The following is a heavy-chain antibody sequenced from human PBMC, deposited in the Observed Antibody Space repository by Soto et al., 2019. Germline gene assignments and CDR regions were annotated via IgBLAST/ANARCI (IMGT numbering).Heavy chain of an antibody. V-gene: IGHV1-24*01. CDR2: FDPEDGET. J-gene: IGHJ6*02. D-gene: IGHD3-22*01. CDR3: ATTLVEVIGPYYYYYGMDV. CDR1: GYTLTELS. Sequence: ASVKVSCKVSGYTLTELSMHWVRQAPGKGLEWMGGFDPEDGETIYAQKFQGRVTMTEDTSTDTAYMELSSLGSEDTAVYYCATTLVEVIGPYYYYYGMDVWGQGTTVTVSS.